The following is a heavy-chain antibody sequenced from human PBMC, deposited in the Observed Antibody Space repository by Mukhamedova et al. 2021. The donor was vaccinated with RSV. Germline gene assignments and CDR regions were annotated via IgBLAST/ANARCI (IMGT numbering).Heavy chain of an antibody. CDR2: NPNSGNT. Sequence: NPNSGNTGYAQKFQGRVTMTRNTSIGTAYMELSSLRSEDTAVYYCARGLKRSSSWYLGYWGQGTLVTVSS. V-gene: IGHV1-8*01. CDR3: ARGLKRSSSWYLGY. D-gene: IGHD6-13*01. J-gene: IGHJ4*02.